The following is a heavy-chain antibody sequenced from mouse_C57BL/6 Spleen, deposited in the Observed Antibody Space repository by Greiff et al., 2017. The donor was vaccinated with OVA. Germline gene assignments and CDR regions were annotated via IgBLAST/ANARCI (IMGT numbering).Heavy chain of an antibody. CDR1: AYSFPSGYY. V-gene: IGHV3-6*01. Sequence: ESGPGLVKPSQSLSLPCSVPAYSFPSGYYWNWIRQFPGNNLEWMGYITYDGSNNYNPPLKNRTSITRDTSKNQFFLKLNSVTTEDTATYYCARGPLPWYFDVWGTGTTVTVSS. J-gene: IGHJ1*03. CDR3: ARGPLPWYFDV. CDR2: ITYDGSN.